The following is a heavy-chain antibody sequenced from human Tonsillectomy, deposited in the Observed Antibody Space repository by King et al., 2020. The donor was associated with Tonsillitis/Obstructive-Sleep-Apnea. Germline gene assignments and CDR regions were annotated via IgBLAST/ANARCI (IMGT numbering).Heavy chain of an antibody. Sequence: QLVQSGAEVKKPGSSVKVSCKASGGTFSSYAISWVRQAPGQGLEWMGGIIPIFGTANYAQKFQGRVTITADESTSTAYMELSSLRSEETAVYYCARGSEVVVPAVCLCNYYYMDVWGKGTTVTVSS. J-gene: IGHJ6*03. CDR2: IIPIFGTA. D-gene: IGHD2-2*01. V-gene: IGHV1-69*12. CDR1: GGTFSSYA. CDR3: ARGSEVVVPAVCLCNYYYMDV.